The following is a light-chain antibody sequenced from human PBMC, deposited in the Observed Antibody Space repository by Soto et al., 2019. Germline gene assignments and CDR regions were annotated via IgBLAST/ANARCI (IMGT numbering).Light chain of an antibody. CDR3: QQRSNWPPAIT. Sequence: DIQMTQSPSTVSAYVGDSVTITCRAIQSITTWLAWYQQRPGKAPKLLIYDVSSLQSGVPSRFSGSGSGTEFTLTISSLQPEDFAVYYCQQRSNWPPAITFGQGTRLEI. V-gene: IGKV1-5*01. CDR2: DVS. CDR1: QSITTW. J-gene: IGKJ5*01.